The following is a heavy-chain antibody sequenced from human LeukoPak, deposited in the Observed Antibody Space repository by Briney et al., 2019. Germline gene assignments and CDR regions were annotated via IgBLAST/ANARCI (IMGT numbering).Heavy chain of an antibody. CDR2: IIPIFGTA. CDR1: GGTFSSYA. CDR3: ARVSSRQICYFDWLPHCYYMDV. V-gene: IGHV1-69*13. J-gene: IGHJ6*03. D-gene: IGHD3-9*01. Sequence: GASVKVSCKASGGTFSSYAISWVRQAPGQGLEWMGGIIPIFGTANYAQKFQGRVTITADESTSTAYMELSSLRSEDTAVYYCARVSSRQICYFDWLPHCYYMDVWGKGTTVTVSS.